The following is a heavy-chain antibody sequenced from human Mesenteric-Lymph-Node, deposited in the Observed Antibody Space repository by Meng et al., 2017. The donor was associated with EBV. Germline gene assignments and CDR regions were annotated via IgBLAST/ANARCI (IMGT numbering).Heavy chain of an antibody. CDR2: INTNTGDP. CDR1: GYIFTTSA. V-gene: IGHV7-4-1*02. CDR3: ARDSRIVAPGTRPFDP. Sequence: QVQLVQSGSEFKKPGASVKVSCKASGYIFTTSAINWVRQAPGQGLEWMGWINTNTGDPTYAQGFTGRFVFSLDTSVSTAYLQISSLEAEDTAIYYCARDSRIVAPGTRPFDPWGQGTLVTVSS. D-gene: IGHD6-13*01. J-gene: IGHJ5*02.